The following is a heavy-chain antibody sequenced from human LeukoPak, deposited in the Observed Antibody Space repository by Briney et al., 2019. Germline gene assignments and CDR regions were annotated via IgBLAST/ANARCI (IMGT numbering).Heavy chain of an antibody. J-gene: IGHJ4*02. CDR2: IKQDGSEK. Sequence: GGSLRLSCAASGFTFSSYWMSWVRQAPGKGLEWVAIIKQDGSEKYYVDSVKGRFTISRDNAKNSLYLQMNSLRAEDTAVYYCARDSKSVPSSTSCSFFDYWGQGTLVTVSS. CDR1: GFTFSSYW. D-gene: IGHD2-2*01. CDR3: ARDSKSVPSSTSCSFFDY. V-gene: IGHV3-7*01.